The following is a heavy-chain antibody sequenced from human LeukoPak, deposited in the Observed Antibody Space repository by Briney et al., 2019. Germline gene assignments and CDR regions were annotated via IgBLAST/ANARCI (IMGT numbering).Heavy chain of an antibody. Sequence: GESLKISCTASGFTVSKNYMVWVRRAPGKGLEWVSIIYSAGSTYYADSVKGRFTISRDNSKNMLYLQMTRLRAEDGAVYYCASSDDYNTYWFYLNFWGQGTLVTVSS. CDR2: IYSAGST. J-gene: IGHJ4*02. V-gene: IGHV3-53*01. CDR1: GFTVSKNY. D-gene: IGHD5-24*01. CDR3: ASSDDYNTYWFYLNF.